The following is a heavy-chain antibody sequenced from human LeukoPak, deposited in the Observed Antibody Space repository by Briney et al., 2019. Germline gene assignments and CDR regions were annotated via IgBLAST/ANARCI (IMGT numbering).Heavy chain of an antibody. CDR2: IIPIFGTA. D-gene: IGHD5-18*01. J-gene: IGHJ4*02. Sequence: SVKVSYKASGGTFSSYAISWVRQAPGQGLEWMGGIIPIFGTANYAQKFQGRVTITADESTSTAYMELSSLRSEGTAVYYCARGRGYSYGYLDYWGQGTLVTVSS. CDR1: GGTFSSYA. V-gene: IGHV1-69*13. CDR3: ARGRGYSYGYLDY.